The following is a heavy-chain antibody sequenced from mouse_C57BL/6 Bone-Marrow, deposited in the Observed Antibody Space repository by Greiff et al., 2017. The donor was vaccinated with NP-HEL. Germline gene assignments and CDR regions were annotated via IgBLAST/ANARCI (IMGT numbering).Heavy chain of an antibody. J-gene: IGHJ1*03. V-gene: IGHV1-82*01. CDR1: GYAFSSSW. CDR2: IYPGDGDT. CDR3: ARSGIYDGPYWYFDV. D-gene: IGHD2-3*01. Sequence: VQLQQSGPELVKPGASVKISCKASGYAFSSSWMNWVKQRPGKGLEWIGRIYPGDGDTNYNGKFKGKATLTADKSSSTAYMQLSSLTSEDSAVYFCARSGIYDGPYWYFDVWGTGTTVTVSS.